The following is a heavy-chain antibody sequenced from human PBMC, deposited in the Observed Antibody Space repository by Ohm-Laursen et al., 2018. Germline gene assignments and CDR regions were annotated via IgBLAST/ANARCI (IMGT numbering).Heavy chain of an antibody. CDR3: AKASSGWPYWYFDL. V-gene: IGHV3-23*01. Sequence: SLRLSCTASGFTFSSYAMSWVRQAPGKGLEWVSAISGSGGSTYYADSVKGRFTISRDNSKNTLYLQMNSLRAEDTAVYYCAKASSGWPYWYFDLWGRGTLVTVSS. CDR2: ISGSGGST. D-gene: IGHD6-19*01. J-gene: IGHJ2*01. CDR1: GFTFSSYA.